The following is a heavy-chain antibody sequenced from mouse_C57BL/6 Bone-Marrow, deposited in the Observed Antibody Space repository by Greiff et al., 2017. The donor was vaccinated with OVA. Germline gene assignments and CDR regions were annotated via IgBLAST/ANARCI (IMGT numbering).Heavy chain of an antibody. Sequence: EVQLQQSGPELVKPGASVKISCKASGYTFTNYYMNWVKQSHGQSLEWIGGINPNDGGTNYNQKFKDKATLTVDKSSSTAYMELRSLTSEDSAVYYCARRDCYGYCEGFAYWGQGTMVTVSA. J-gene: IGHJ3*01. CDR1: GYTFTNYY. V-gene: IGHV1-26*01. D-gene: IGHD2-2*01. CDR3: ARRDCYGYCEGFAY. CDR2: INPNDGGT.